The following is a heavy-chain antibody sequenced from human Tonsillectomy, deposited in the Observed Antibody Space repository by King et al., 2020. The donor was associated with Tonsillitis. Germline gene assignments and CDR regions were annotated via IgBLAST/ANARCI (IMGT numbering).Heavy chain of an antibody. Sequence: LQLVQSGAEVKKPGESLRISCERSGYSFSTYCISWVRQMPGKGLEWMGRIDPSDSNTNYSPSFQGHVTISVDKSISTAYLQWSSLKASDTAMYYCASSIEDFDYWGQGTLVTVSS. V-gene: IGHV5-10-1*01. CDR1: GYSFSTYC. J-gene: IGHJ4*02. CDR3: ASSIEDFDY. D-gene: IGHD1-26*01. CDR2: IDPSDSNT.